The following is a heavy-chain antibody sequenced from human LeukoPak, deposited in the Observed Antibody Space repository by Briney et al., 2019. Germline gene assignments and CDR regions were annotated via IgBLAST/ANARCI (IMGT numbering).Heavy chain of an antibody. V-gene: IGHV1-2*02. D-gene: IGHD2-2*01. CDR1: GYTFTGHY. CDR2: INPNSGGT. J-gene: IGHJ3*02. Sequence: ASVKVSCKASGYTFTGHYMHWVRQAPGQGLEWMGWINPNSGGTNYAQKFQGRVTMTRDTSISTAYMELSRLRSDDTAVYYCARAVPRYCRSTSCYYVIWGQGTMVTVSS. CDR3: ARAVPRYCRSTSCYYVI.